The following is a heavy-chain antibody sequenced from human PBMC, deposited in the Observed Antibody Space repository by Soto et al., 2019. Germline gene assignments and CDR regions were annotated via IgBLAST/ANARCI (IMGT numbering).Heavy chain of an antibody. J-gene: IGHJ6*04. CDR2: IDPIDSYT. CDR3: ARHVVYANLWYYGMDV. CDR1: GYSFTSYW. V-gene: IGHV5-10-1*01. D-gene: IGHD2-8*02. Sequence: VESLKISCKGSGYSFTSYWISWVRQMPGKGLEWMGRIDPIDSYTNYSPSFQGHVTIPADKSISTAYLQWSSLKASDTAMYYCARHVVYANLWYYGMDVWGKENTVTFS.